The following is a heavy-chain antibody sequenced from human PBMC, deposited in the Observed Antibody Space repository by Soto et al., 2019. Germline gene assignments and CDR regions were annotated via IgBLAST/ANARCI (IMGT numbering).Heavy chain of an antibody. CDR3: AKGTVAGTYYYYAVDV. D-gene: IGHD6-19*01. CDR1: GFIFSSHT. CDR2: VSFDGDKQ. J-gene: IGHJ6*04. Sequence: QVRLVESGGGVVQPGGSLRLSCAGSGFIFSSHTMHWVRQAPGKGLEWVALVSFDGDKQYYAHSVRGRFTISRDFSKNTLYLQMDSLRTDDTAVYICAKGTVAGTYYYYAVDVWGNGTTVTVSS. V-gene: IGHV3-30-3*01.